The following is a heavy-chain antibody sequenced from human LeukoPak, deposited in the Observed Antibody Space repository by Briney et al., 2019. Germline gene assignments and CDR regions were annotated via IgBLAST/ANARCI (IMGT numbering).Heavy chain of an antibody. D-gene: IGHD2-2*01. J-gene: IGHJ4*02. CDR2: IYTSGST. Sequence: SQTLSLTCTVSGGSTSSGSYYWSWIRQPAGKGLEWIGRIYTSGSTNYNPSLKSRVTISVDTSKNQFSLKLSSVTAADTAVYYCARGDPDCSSTSCYGYWGQGTLVTVSS. V-gene: IGHV4-61*02. CDR1: GGSTSSGSYY. CDR3: ARGDPDCSSTSCYGY.